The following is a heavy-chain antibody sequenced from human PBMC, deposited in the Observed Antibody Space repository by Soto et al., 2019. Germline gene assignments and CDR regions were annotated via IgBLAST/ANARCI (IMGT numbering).Heavy chain of an antibody. CDR3: ARRRANFHRSGYGAFDV. CDR2: IYHTGSA. J-gene: IGHJ3*01. D-gene: IGHD3-22*01. Sequence: QVQLQESGPGLVKPSGTLSLSCAVSGASINATNWWSWVRQSPGKGLEWIGEIYHTGSANYSPSLKSRVTISIGTPKNQLSLNLNSVTAADTAVYYCARRRANFHRSGYGAFDVWGQGTMVTVSS. CDR1: GASINATNW. V-gene: IGHV4-4*02.